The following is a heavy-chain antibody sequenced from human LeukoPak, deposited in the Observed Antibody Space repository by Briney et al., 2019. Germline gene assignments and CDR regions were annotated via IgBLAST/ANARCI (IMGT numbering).Heavy chain of an antibody. CDR1: GFTVSSNY. D-gene: IGHD4-23*01. CDR2: IYSGGST. J-gene: IGHJ3*02. V-gene: IGHV3-66*02. Sequence: GGSLRLSCAASGFTVSSNYMSWVRQAPGKGLEWVSVIYSGGSTYYADSVQGRFTISRDNSKNTLYLQMNSLRAEDTAVYYCARNRYYGGTDDAFDIWGQGTMVTVSS. CDR3: ARNRYYGGTDDAFDI.